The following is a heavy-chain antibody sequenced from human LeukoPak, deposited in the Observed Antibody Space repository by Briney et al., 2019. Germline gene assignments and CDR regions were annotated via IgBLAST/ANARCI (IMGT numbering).Heavy chain of an antibody. CDR3: ARAGDYDFWSGYNYYGMDV. CDR2: ISSSSSTI. V-gene: IGHV3-48*01. J-gene: IGHJ6*02. Sequence: PGGSLRLSCAASGFTFSSYSMNWVRQAPGKGLEWVSYISSSSSTIYYADSVKGRFTISRDNSKNTLYLQMNSLRAEDTAVYYCARAGDYDFWSGYNYYGMDVWGQGTTVTVSS. CDR1: GFTFSSYS. D-gene: IGHD3-3*01.